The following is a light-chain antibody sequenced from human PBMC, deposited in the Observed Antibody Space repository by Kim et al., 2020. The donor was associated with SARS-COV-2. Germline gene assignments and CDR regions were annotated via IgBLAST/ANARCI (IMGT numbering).Light chain of an antibody. CDR1: SSDVGGYDY. CDR2: DVS. CDR3: SSYRSSSNVA. J-gene: IGLJ2*01. V-gene: IGLV2-14*04. Sequence: THVCTGTSSDVGGYDYVPWYQQPPGKAPKLMICDVSKRPSGVSNRFSGSKSGNTASLTISGLQAEDEADYYCSSYRSSSNVAFGGGTQLTVL.